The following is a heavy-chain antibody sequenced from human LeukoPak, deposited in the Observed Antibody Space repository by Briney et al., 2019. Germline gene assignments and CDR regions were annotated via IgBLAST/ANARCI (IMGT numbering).Heavy chain of an antibody. CDR2: ISNGSTYI. Sequence: GGSLRLSCAASGFSVSSYTMSWVRQAPGKGLEWVSSISNGSTYIYYADSLKGRFTISRDNVHNSLYLQMNGLRAEDTAVYYCARWVCSSTSCYYFDYWGQGTLVIVSS. D-gene: IGHD2-2*01. J-gene: IGHJ4*02. CDR3: ARWVCSSTSCYYFDY. V-gene: IGHV3-21*01. CDR1: GFSVSSYT.